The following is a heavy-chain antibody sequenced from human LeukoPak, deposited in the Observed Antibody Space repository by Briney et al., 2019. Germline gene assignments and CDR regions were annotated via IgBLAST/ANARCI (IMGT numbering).Heavy chain of an antibody. V-gene: IGHV3-15*01. Sequence: PGGSLRLSCTASGLTFTTAWMSWVRQAPGEGLEWVGRIKSNNDGGTADFGAPVKDRFTMSRDDSRNTFYLQMNSLRTDDTAVYYCTTDRYYFDPWGQGTLVTVSS. D-gene: IGHD3-22*01. CDR1: GLTFTTAW. J-gene: IGHJ5*02. CDR2: IKSNNDGGTA. CDR3: TTDRYYFDP.